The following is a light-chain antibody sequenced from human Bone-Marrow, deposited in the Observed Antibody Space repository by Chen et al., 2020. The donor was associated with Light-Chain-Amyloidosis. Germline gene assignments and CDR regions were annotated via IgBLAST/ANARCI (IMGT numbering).Light chain of an antibody. Sequence: SYVLTQPSSVSVATGQTATIAWGGNNIGSTSVHWYQQTPGQAPLLVVYDDSDRPSGIPERLSGSNSGNMATLTISRVEAGDEADYYCQVWDRSSDRPVFGGGTKLTVL. CDR1: NIGSTS. CDR3: QVWDRSSDRPV. V-gene: IGLV3-21*02. J-gene: IGLJ3*02. CDR2: DDS.